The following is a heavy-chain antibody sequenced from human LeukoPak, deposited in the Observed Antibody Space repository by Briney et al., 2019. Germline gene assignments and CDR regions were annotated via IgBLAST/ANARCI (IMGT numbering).Heavy chain of an antibody. V-gene: IGHV3-64*01. D-gene: IGHD3-10*01. J-gene: IGHJ5*02. CDR1: GFTFSSYA. Sequence: GGSLRLSCAASGFTFSSYAMHWVRQAPGKGLEYVSAISSNGGSTYYANSVKGRFTISRDNSKNTLYLQMGSLRAEDMAVYYCARDKSRSGGKTENNWFDPWGQGTLVTVSS. CDR3: ARDKSRSGGKTENNWFDP. CDR2: ISSNGGST.